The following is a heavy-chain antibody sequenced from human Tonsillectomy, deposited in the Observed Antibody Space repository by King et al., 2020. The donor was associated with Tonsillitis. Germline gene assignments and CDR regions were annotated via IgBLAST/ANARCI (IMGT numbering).Heavy chain of an antibody. V-gene: IGHV3-23*03. J-gene: IGHJ3*02. D-gene: IGHD3-10*01. CDR2: IYSGGSST. CDR1: GFTFSSYA. Sequence: VQLVESGGGLVQPGGSLRLSCAASGFTFSSYAMSWVRQAPGKGLEWVSVIYSGGSSTYYADSVKGRFTISRDNSKNTLYLQMNSLRAEDTAVYYCAKDYGSGYAFDIWGQGTMVTVSS. CDR3: AKDYGSGYAFDI.